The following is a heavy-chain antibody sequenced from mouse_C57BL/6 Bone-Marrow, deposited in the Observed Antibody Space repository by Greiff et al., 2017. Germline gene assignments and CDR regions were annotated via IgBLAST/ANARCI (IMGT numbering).Heavy chain of an antibody. J-gene: IGHJ3*01. CDR1: GFTFSDAW. CDR3: TGRRFSAWFAY. Sequence: EVHLVESGGGLVQPGGSMKLSCAASGFTFSDAWMDWVRQSPEKGLEWVAEIRNKANNHATYYAESVKGRFTISRDDSKSSVYLQMNSLRAEDTGIYYCTGRRFSAWFAYWGQGTLVTVSA. CDR2: IRNKANNHAT. V-gene: IGHV6-6*01.